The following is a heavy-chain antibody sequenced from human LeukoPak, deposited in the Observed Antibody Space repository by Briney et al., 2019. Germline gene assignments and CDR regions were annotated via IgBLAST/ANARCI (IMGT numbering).Heavy chain of an antibody. V-gene: IGHV4-59*12. D-gene: IGHD3-9*01. J-gene: IGHJ3*02. CDR1: GGSISSYY. CDR3: ARAYYDILTGYFNLSGGDAFDI. CDR2: IYYSGST. Sequence: SETLSLTCTVSGGSISSYYWSWIRQPPGKGLEWIGYIYYSGSTNYNPSLKSRVTISVDTSKNQFSLKLSSVTAADTAVYFCARAYYDILTGYFNLSGGDAFDIWGQGTLVTVSS.